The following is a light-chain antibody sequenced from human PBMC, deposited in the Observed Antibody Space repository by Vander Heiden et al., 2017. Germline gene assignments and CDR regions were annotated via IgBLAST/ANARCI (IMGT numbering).Light chain of an antibody. Sequence: EIMMTQSPATLSVSPGERATLSCRASQSVSSNLGWYLQKPGQSPRLLLYGAYSGSGTEFTLTISSLQSEDFGVYYCQQDNNWPRTFGQGTKVEIK. CDR3: QQDNNWPRT. J-gene: IGKJ1*01. CDR2: GA. V-gene: IGKV3-15*01. CDR1: QSVSSN.